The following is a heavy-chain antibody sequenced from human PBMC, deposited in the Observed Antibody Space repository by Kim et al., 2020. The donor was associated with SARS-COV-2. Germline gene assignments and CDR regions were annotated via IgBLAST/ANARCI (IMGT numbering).Heavy chain of an antibody. Sequence: GKGRFPMSRDNSQNPLYLQMNSLTTEDTALYYCAKDHYYYGSGTYSHFDYWGQGTLVTVSS. J-gene: IGHJ4*02. CDR3: AKDHYYYGSGTYSHFDY. D-gene: IGHD3-10*01. V-gene: IGHV3-30*02.